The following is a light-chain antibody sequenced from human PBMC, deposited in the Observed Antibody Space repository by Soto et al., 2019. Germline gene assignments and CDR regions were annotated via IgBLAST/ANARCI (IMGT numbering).Light chain of an antibody. CDR2: GAS. J-gene: IGKJ2*01. V-gene: IGKV3-20*01. Sequence: EIVLTQSPGTLSLSPGERATLSCRASQSINSSYLAWYQQKPGQAPRLLIYGASSRATGIPDRFSVGGSGTDFTLSISRLEPEAFAVYYCQHDGSSPLYTFGQGNKLEIK. CDR3: QHDGSSPLYT. CDR1: QSINSSY.